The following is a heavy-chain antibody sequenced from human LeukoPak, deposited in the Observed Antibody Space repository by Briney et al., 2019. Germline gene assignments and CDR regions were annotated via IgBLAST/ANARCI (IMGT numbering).Heavy chain of an antibody. CDR1: GYTFTSYN. CDR3: ARRSVTFSFDY. Sequence: EASVKVSCTTSGYTFTSYNMHWVRLAPGQGLEWMGVVNPSSGDTSFEQKFQGRVTMTRDTSTNTVYMELSSLRSEDTAVYYCARRSVTFSFDYWGQGSLLTVSS. CDR2: VNPSSGDT. D-gene: IGHD3-16*01. J-gene: IGHJ4*02. V-gene: IGHV1-46*01.